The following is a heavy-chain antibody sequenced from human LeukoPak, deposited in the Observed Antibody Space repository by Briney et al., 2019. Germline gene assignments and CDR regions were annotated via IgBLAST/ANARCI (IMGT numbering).Heavy chain of an antibody. CDR3: ARDGPDYGDFNWFAP. D-gene: IGHD4-17*01. CDR1: GFTFSRYC. J-gene: IGHJ5*02. CDR2: IKQDGNEK. V-gene: IGHV3-7*01. Sequence: PGGSLRPSCAASGFTFSRYCMSWVRQAPGKGLEWLATIKQDGNEKFYVDSVKGRFTISRDNAKNSLYLQMSSLRAEDTAIYYCARDGPDYGDFNWFAPWGQGTLVTVSS.